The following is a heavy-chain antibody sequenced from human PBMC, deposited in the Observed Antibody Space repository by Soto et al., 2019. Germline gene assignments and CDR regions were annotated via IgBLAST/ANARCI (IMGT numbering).Heavy chain of an antibody. CDR1: GYTFTSYG. V-gene: IGHV1-18*01. CDR3: ATFTYYYDSSGYQEDY. J-gene: IGHJ4*02. D-gene: IGHD3-22*01. CDR2: ISAYNGNT. Sequence: ASVKVSCKASGYTFTSYGISWVRRAPGQGLEWMGWISAYNGNTNYAQKLQGRVTMTTDTSTSTAYMELRSLRSDDTAVYYCATFTYYYDSSGYQEDYWGQGTLVTVSS.